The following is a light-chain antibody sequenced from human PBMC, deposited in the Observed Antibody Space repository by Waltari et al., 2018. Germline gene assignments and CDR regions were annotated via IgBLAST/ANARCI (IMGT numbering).Light chain of an antibody. J-gene: IGKJ2*01. V-gene: IGKV1-39*01. CDR3: QQSYDPPYT. Sequence: DIQMTQSPSSLSASVGDRVTITCRASQNVTTSLNWYQQKPGKAPKRLIYTASTLHSGVPSRFSGSGYGTDFTLTISTLQPEDFATYYCQQSYDPPYTFGQGTKLESK. CDR1: QNVTTS. CDR2: TAS.